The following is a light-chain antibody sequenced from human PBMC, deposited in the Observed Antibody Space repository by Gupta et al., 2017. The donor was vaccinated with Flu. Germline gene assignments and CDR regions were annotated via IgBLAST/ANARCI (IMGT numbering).Light chain of an antibody. J-gene: IGLJ2*01. CDR2: EVS. CDR3: SSYTSSSTLVV. V-gene: IGLV2-14*01. CDR1: SSDVGGYNY. Sequence: ITISFTGTSSDVGGYNYVSWYQQHPGKPTKLMMYEVSNRPSGVSNRFSGSKSGNTAYLTISGLQAEDEADYYCSSYTSSSTLVVFGGGTKLTVL.